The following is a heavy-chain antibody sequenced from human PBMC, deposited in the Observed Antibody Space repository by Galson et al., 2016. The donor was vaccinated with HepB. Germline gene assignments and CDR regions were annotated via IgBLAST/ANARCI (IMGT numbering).Heavy chain of an antibody. J-gene: IGHJ4*02. D-gene: IGHD5-18*01. CDR2: INPSGSNT. V-gene: IGHV1-46*01. Sequence: SVKVSCKASGYTFSSYYMHWVRQAPGQGLEWMGIINPSGSNTRYAQKFQGRVTMTRDTSTNTVYMELSSLGFEDTAVYYRARGHTASVEYYFDYWGQGILVTVSS. CDR1: GYTFSSYY. CDR3: ARGHTASVEYYFDY.